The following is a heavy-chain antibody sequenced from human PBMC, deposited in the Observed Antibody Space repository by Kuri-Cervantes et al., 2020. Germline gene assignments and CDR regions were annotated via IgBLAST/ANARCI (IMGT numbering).Heavy chain of an antibody. J-gene: IGHJ5*02. CDR1: GGSISSGGYY. CDR2: IYYSGST. V-gene: IGHV4-61*08. D-gene: IGHD6-19*01. CDR3: ASSQWLVHWFDP. Sequence: SETLSLTCTVSGGSISSGGYYWSWIRQHPGKGLEWIGYIYYSGSTNYNPSLKSRVTISVDTSKNQFSLKLSSVTAADTAVYYCASSQWLVHWFDPWGQGTLVTVSS.